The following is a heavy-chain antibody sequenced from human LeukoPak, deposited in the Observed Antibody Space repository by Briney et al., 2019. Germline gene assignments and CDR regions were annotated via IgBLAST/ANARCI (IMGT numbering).Heavy chain of an antibody. J-gene: IGHJ6*02. CDR3: AKADWGGDYYFYYGLDV. D-gene: IGHD7-27*01. Sequence: GGSLRLSCAASGFTFNTYAMSWVRQAPGKGLEWVSVISGSGGTTYYADSVKGRFTISRDSSKNTLYLQMNSLRADDTAVYYCAKADWGGDYYFYYGLDVWGQGTTVIVSS. CDR2: ISGSGGTT. CDR1: GFTFNTYA. V-gene: IGHV3-23*01.